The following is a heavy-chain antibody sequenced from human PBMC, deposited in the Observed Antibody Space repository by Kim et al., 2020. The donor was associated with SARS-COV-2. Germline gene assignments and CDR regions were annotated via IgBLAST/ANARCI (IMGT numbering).Heavy chain of an antibody. D-gene: IGHD1-7*01. CDR2: IYYSGST. Sequence: SETLSLTCTVSGGSVSSGSYYWSWIRQPPGKGLEWIGYIYYSGSTNYNPSLKSRVTISVDTSKNQFSLKLSSVTAAGTAVYYCARDIRVELTNYYYYYG. CDR1: GGSVSSGSYY. J-gene: IGHJ6*01. V-gene: IGHV4-61*01. CDR3: ARDIRVELTNYYYYYG.